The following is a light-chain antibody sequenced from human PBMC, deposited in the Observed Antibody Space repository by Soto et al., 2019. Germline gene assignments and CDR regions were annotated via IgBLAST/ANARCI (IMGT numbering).Light chain of an antibody. CDR1: ETINNY. Sequence: DIRMTQSPSSLSVSVGDEVTITCRASETINNYLNWYQQKPGRAPKLLIHAASTLQSEVPSRFSGSGSGTDFTLTISSLQPEDFATYSCQQSYTTPWTFGLGTRVEI. J-gene: IGKJ1*01. V-gene: IGKV1-39*01. CDR3: QQSYTTPWT. CDR2: AAS.